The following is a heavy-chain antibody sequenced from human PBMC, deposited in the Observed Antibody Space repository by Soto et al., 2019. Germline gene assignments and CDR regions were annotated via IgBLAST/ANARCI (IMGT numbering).Heavy chain of an antibody. V-gene: IGHV3-15*01. Sequence: GGSLRLSCEASGFSFSNVWMNWVRQAPGKGLEWVGRIKSKADGGTSDYAAALKDRVSISRDDARYTLYLQMDNLRAEDTALYYCAKDRGGSGWPEFDCWGQGTQVTVSS. D-gene: IGHD6-19*01. CDR3: AKDRGGSGWPEFDC. CDR2: IKSKADGGTS. CDR1: GFSFSNVW. J-gene: IGHJ4*02.